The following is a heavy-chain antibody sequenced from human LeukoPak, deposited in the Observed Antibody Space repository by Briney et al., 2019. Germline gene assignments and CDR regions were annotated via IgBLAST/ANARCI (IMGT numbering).Heavy chain of an antibody. CDR1: GFTFSTYW. V-gene: IGHV3-74*01. CDR2: INTDGSGT. J-gene: IGHJ4*02. CDR3: ARGIVGTTMGRY. Sequence: GGSLRLSCAASGFTFSTYWMHWVRQAPGKGLVWVPRINTDGSGTIYADSVKGRFTISRDNAKNTVYLQMNSFRVEDTAVYYCARGIVGTTMGRYWGQGTLVTVSS. D-gene: IGHD1-26*01.